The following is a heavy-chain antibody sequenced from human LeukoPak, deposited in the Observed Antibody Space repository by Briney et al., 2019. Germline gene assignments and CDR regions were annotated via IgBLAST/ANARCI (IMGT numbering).Heavy chain of an antibody. CDR2: ISYDGSNK. Sequence: TGGSLRLSCAASGFTFSSYGMHWVRQAPGKGLEWVAVISYDGSNKYYADSVKGRFTISRDNSKNTLYLQMNSLRAEDTAVYYCAKDRTAMVLGHFDYWGQGTLVTVSS. CDR3: AKDRTAMVLGHFDY. J-gene: IGHJ4*02. V-gene: IGHV3-30*18. CDR1: GFTFSSYG. D-gene: IGHD5-18*01.